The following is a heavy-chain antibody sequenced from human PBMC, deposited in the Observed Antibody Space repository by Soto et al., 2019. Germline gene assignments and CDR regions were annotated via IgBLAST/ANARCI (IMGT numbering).Heavy chain of an antibody. J-gene: IGHJ5*02. CDR2: IKQDGNEK. D-gene: IGHD1-26*01. Sequence: EVQLVESGGGLVQPGGSLRLSCAASGLTFSSNWMSWVRQAPGRGLECVANIKQDGNEKYYVDSVKGRFTISRDNAKNSLYLQMNSLRAEDTAVYYCARVVGAPNWCDRWGQGTLVTVSS. CDR3: ARVVGAPNWCDR. CDR1: GLTFSSNW. V-gene: IGHV3-7*04.